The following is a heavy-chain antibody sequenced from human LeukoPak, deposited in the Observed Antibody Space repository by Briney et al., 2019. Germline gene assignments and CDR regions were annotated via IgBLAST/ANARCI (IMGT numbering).Heavy chain of an antibody. CDR3: AKDPANQLLYPAHFSH. Sequence: GGSLRLSCAASGFTFRSYGMHWVRQAPGKGLEWVAVIWYDGSNKYYADSVKGRFTISRDNSKNTLYLHMNSLRAEDTAIYFCAKDPANQLLYPAHFSHWGQGTLVTVSS. CDR1: GFTFRSYG. V-gene: IGHV3-33*06. D-gene: IGHD2-2*01. CDR2: IWYDGSNK. J-gene: IGHJ1*01.